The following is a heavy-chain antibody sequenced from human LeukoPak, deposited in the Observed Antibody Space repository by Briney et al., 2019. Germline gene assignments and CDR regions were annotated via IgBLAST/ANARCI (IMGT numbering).Heavy chain of an antibody. CDR1: GYTFTSYG. D-gene: IGHD3-10*01. V-gene: IGHV1-18*01. CDR2: ISAYNGNT. Sequence: GASVKVSCKASGYTFTSYGISWVRQAPGQGLEWMGWISAYNGNTNYAQKLQGRVTMTTDTSTSTAYMELRSLRSDDTAVYYCARVRIWFGELLLGKKDDAFDIWGQGTMVTVSS. J-gene: IGHJ3*02. CDR3: ARVRIWFGELLLGKKDDAFDI.